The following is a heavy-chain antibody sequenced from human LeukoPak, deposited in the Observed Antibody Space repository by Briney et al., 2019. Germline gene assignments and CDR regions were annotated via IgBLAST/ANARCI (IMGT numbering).Heavy chain of an antibody. CDR2: IIPIFGTA. Sequence: APVKVSCKASGGTFSSYAISWVRQAPGQGLEWMGGIIPIFGTANYAQKFQGRVTITTDESTSTAYMELSSLRSEDTAVYYCARWGYSSGYYLGEVWFDPWGQGTLVTVSS. D-gene: IGHD3-22*01. CDR3: ARWGYSSGYYLGEVWFDP. V-gene: IGHV1-69*05. CDR1: GGTFSSYA. J-gene: IGHJ5*02.